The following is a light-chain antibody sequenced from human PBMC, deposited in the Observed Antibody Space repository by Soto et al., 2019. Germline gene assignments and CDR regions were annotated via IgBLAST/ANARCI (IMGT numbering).Light chain of an antibody. CDR1: QSVSSN. CDR3: QQYNSWPPT. V-gene: IGKV3-15*01. CDR2: GAT. Sequence: EVVMTQSPATLSVSPGERATLSCRASQSVSSNLAWYQQKPGQAPRLLIHGATTRATGIPARFSGSGSGTEFTLTISSLQSEDFALYYCQQYNSWPPTFGQGTKVDI. J-gene: IGKJ1*01.